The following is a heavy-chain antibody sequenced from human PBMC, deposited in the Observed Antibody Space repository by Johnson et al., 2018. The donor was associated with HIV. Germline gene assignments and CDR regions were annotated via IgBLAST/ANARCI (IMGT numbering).Heavy chain of an antibody. CDR2: VSGTGNTA. D-gene: IGHD4-17*01. J-gene: IGHJ1*01. V-gene: IGHV3-23*01. CDR3: AATHDYGDWYAREYFQH. Sequence: VQLLESGGGLVQPGGSLRLSCTASGFTFSNYAMTWVRQAPGKGLECVSGVSGTGNTAYYADSVKGRFTISRENSKNTLYLQMNSLSAEDTAVYYCAATHDYGDWYAREYFQHWGQGTLVTVSS. CDR1: GFTFSNYA.